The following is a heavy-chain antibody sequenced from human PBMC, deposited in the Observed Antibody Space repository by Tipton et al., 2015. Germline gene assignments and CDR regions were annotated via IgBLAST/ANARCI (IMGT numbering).Heavy chain of an antibody. D-gene: IGHD2-8*01. J-gene: IGHJ3*02. CDR3: ARRVRNGVLDI. V-gene: IGHV4-59*01. Sequence: TLSLTCTVSGGSISNYYWSWIRQPPGKGLEWIGYIYYSGSTNYSPSLKSRVTISVDTSKNQFSLKLSSVTAADTAVYYCARRVRNGVLDIWGRGTVVTASS. CDR1: GGSISNYY. CDR2: IYYSGST.